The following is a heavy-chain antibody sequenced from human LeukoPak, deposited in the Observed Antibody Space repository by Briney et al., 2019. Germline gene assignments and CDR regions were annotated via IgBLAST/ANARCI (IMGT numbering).Heavy chain of an antibody. Sequence: PGGSLRLSCAASGFTFSSYAMSWVRQAPGKGLEWVSAISGSGGNTYYADSVKGRFTISRDNSKNTLYLQMNSLRAEDTAVYYCARDGGNPYCGGDCYGLYWGQGTLVTVSS. CDR3: ARDGGNPYCGGDCYGLY. CDR1: GFTFSSYA. V-gene: IGHV3-23*01. CDR2: ISGSGGNT. D-gene: IGHD2-21*02. J-gene: IGHJ4*02.